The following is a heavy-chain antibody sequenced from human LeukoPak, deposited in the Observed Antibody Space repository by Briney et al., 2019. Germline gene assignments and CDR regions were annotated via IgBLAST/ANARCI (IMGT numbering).Heavy chain of an antibody. V-gene: IGHV3-7*01. CDR2: IKEDASEE. CDR3: AIAAGWELGY. Sequence: GGSLRLSCAVSGFTSSRHWMSWVRQTPEKGLEWVANIKEDASEENYVDSVKGQFTISRDNAKNSLYLQMNSLRAEDTAVYYCAIAAGWELGYWGQGTLVTVSS. CDR1: GFTSSRHW. D-gene: IGHD6-25*01. J-gene: IGHJ4*02.